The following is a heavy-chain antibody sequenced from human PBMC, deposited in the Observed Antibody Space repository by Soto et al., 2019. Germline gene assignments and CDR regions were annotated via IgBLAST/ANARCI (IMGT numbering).Heavy chain of an antibody. J-gene: IGHJ2*01. CDR2: IYYSGST. D-gene: IGHD3-10*01. CDR3: ARRSYYYGSGNGWYFDL. CDR1: GGSISSYY. V-gene: IGHV4-59*08. Sequence: QVQLQESGPGLVKPSETLSLPCTVSGGSISSYYWSWIRQPPGKGLEWIGYIYYSGSTNYNPSLKSRVTISVDTSKNQFSLKLSSVPAADTAVYYCARRSYYYGSGNGWYFDLWGRGTLVTVSS.